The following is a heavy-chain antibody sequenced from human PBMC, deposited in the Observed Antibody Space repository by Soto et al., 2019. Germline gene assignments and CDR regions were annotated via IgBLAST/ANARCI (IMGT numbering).Heavy chain of an antibody. V-gene: IGHV4-31*03. CDR2: IYYTGST. D-gene: IGHD3-10*01. J-gene: IGHJ5*02. CDR1: GGSIRSGGYY. CDR3: VRDPYYYGSGISS. Sequence: QVQLQESGPGLVKPSQTLSLTCTVSGGSIRSGGYYWSWIRQHPGKGLEWIGYIYYTGSTYYNPSLKSRVTISVDMSKNQFSLRLTSATAADTAVYYCVRDPYYYGSGISSWGQGTLVTVSS.